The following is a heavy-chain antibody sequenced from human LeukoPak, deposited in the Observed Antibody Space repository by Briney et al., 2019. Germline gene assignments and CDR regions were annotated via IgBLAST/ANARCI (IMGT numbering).Heavy chain of an antibody. V-gene: IGHV3-48*03. J-gene: IGHJ4*02. Sequence: PGGSLRLSCAASGFTFSSYEMNWVRQAPGKGLEWVSYISTSGTTIYYADSVKGRFTISRDNARNSLYLQMNSLRAEDTAGYYCARESGVTKIDYWGQGTLVSVSS. CDR3: ARESGVTKIDY. CDR1: GFTFSSYE. D-gene: IGHD4-17*01. CDR2: ISTSGTTI.